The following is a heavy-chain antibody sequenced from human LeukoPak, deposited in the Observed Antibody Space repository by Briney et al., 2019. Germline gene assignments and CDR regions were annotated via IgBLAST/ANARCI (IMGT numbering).Heavy chain of an antibody. CDR2: INPNSGGT. J-gene: IGHJ6*02. Sequence: ASVKVSCKASGYTFTGYYMHWVRQAPGQGLECMGWINPNSGGTNYAQKFQGRVTMTRDTPISTAYMELSRLRSDDTAVYYCARVMYSCSSTSCSNYYYYGMDVWGQGTTVTVSS. D-gene: IGHD2-2*01. CDR3: ARVMYSCSSTSCSNYYYYGMDV. CDR1: GYTFTGYY. V-gene: IGHV1-2*02.